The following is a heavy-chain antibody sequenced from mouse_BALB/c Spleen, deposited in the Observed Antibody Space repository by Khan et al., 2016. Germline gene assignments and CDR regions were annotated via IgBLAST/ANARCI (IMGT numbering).Heavy chain of an antibody. CDR3: ARGKVRQRTWLAY. V-gene: IGHV1S135*01. D-gene: IGHD2-14*01. J-gene: IGHJ3*01. CDR1: GYSFTDYN. Sequence: VQLKESGPELVKPGASVKVSCKASGYSFTDYNMYWVKQSHGKSHEWIGYIDPYNGGTSYNQKFKGKTTLTVDKSSSTAFMHLNSLTSEDSAVYYCARGKVRQRTWLAYWGQGTLVTVSA. CDR2: IDPYNGGT.